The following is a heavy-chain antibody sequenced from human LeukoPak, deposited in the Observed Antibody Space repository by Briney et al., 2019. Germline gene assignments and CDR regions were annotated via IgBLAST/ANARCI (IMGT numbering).Heavy chain of an antibody. J-gene: IGHJ6*03. CDR3: ARWGVADSLWGSYRYLIKKTQNYFYYMDV. V-gene: IGHV3-20*04. D-gene: IGHD3-16*02. CDR1: GFTFDDYG. CDR2: INWNGGSR. Sequence: GASLRLSCAASGFTFDDYGMSWVRQTPGEGLEWVSGINWNGGSRGYADSVKGRFTISRDNAKNSLFLQMNSLRAEDTALYSCARWGVADSLWGSYRYLIKKTQNYFYYMDVWGKGTTVTVSS.